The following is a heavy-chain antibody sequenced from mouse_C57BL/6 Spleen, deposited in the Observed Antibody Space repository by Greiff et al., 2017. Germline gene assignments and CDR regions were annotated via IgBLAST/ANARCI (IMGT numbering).Heavy chain of an antibody. Sequence: EVNLVESGGGLVKPGGSLKLPCAASGFTFSSYAMSWVRQTPEKRLEWVATISDGGSYTSYPDNVKGRFTFSRDNAKNNLYLQMSHLKSEDTAMYYWARDYYSNYDAMDYWGQGTSVTVAA. CDR2: ISDGGSYT. V-gene: IGHV5-4*03. J-gene: IGHJ4*01. D-gene: IGHD2-5*01. CDR3: ARDYYSNYDAMDY. CDR1: GFTFSSYA.